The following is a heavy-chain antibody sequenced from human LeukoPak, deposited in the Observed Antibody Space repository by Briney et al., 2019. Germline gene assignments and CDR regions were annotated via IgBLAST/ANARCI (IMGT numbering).Heavy chain of an antibody. J-gene: IGHJ4*02. D-gene: IGHD6-19*01. V-gene: IGHV3-33*01. CDR2: IWYDGSNK. CDR1: GFIFSSYG. CDR3: ARAGYSSGWYDY. Sequence: QPGRSLRLSCAASGFIFSSYGMHWVRQAPGKGLEWVAVIWYDGSNKYYADSVKGRFTISRDNSKNTLYLRMNSLRAEDTAVYYCARAGYSSGWYDYWGQGTLVTVSS.